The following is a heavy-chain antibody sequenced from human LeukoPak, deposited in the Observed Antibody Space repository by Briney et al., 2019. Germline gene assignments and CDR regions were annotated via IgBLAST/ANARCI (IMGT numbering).Heavy chain of an antibody. Sequence: ASVKVSCKASGYTFTSYYMHWVRQAPGQGLEWMGWINPNSGGTNYAQKFQGRVTMTRDTSISTAYMELSRLRSDDTAVYYCARDSYYYDSSGYYRIDYWGQGTLVTVSS. CDR3: ARDSYYYDSSGYYRIDY. CDR2: INPNSGGT. D-gene: IGHD3-22*01. V-gene: IGHV1-2*02. J-gene: IGHJ4*02. CDR1: GYTFTSYY.